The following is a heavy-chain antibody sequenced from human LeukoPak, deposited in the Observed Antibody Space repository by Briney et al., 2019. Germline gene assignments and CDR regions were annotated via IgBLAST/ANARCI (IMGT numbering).Heavy chain of an antibody. CDR2: IYAGGTT. CDR3: ARDISGPRYPDALDI. D-gene: IGHD3-10*01. J-gene: IGHJ3*02. V-gene: IGHV3-66*01. CDR1: GFTVSTNY. Sequence: GGSLRLSCAASGFTVSTNYMTWVRQAPGKGLEWVSVIYAGGTTNYADSVKGRLNIYRDNSKNTLYLQMNSLRAEDTAVYYCARDISGPRYPDALDIWGQGTMVTVSS.